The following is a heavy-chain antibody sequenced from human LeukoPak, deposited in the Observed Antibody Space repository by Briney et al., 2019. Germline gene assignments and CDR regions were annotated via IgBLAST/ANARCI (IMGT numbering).Heavy chain of an antibody. J-gene: IGHJ4*02. CDR3: ARDASSGSTHFDY. CDR1: GFTFSDYY. CDR2: ISSSGSTI. D-gene: IGHD6-19*01. V-gene: IGHV3-11*01. Sequence: GGSLRLSCAASGFTFSDYYMSWIRQAPGKGLEWVSDISSSGSTIYYADAVKRRFTITRDNAKNSLYLQMNSLRAEDTAVYYCARDASSGSTHFDYWGQGTPVTVSS.